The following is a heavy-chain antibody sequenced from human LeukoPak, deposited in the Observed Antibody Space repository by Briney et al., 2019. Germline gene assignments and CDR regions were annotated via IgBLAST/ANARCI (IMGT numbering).Heavy chain of an antibody. Sequence: GGPFRLSCAASGFTVHNAWMTGVRQAPGKGLEWVGCIKSKTDGRTTDFAAPVNARFTISRDDSENTLYLQMNSLKSEDTAIYYGTTACGYSAYDYWGRGTMVTVSS. J-gene: IGHJ3*01. V-gene: IGHV3-15*01. CDR1: GFTVHNAW. CDR2: IKSKTDGRTT. D-gene: IGHD5-12*01. CDR3: TTACGYSAYDY.